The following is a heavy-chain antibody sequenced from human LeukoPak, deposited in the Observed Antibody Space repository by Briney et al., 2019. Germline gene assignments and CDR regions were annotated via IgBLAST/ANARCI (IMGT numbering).Heavy chain of an antibody. CDR3: ARDLEVAIPTGLHWFDP. D-gene: IGHD6-19*01. Sequence: GGSLRLSCIASGFNFGRYGMSWVRQAPGKGLEWVSGISDTGVSTYDADSVRGRFFISRDNSKNTLYLQMNNLRADDTAVYYCARDLEVAIPTGLHWFDPWGQGTLVTVSS. CDR2: ISDTGVST. J-gene: IGHJ5*02. V-gene: IGHV3-23*01. CDR1: GFNFGRYG.